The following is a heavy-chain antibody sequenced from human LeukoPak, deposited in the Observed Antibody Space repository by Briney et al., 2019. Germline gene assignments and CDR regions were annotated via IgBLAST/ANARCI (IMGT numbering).Heavy chain of an antibody. CDR1: GFTFSSYA. CDR2: ISGSGGAT. D-gene: IGHD5-18*01. V-gene: IGHV3-23*01. Sequence: PGGSLRLSCAASGFTFSSYAMTWIRQAPGKGLEWVSVISGSGGATFYADSVKGRLTISRDNSKYTLYLQMNSLRAEDTAVYYCAKGSHGYNYGEIDYWGQGTLVTVSS. CDR3: AKGSHGYNYGEIDY. J-gene: IGHJ4*02.